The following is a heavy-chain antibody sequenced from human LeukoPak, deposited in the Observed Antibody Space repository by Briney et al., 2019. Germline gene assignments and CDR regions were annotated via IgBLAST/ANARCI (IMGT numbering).Heavy chain of an antibody. CDR2: IYYGGST. Sequence: SETLSLTCTVSGGSISSGGYYWSWIRQHPGKGLEWIGYIYYGGSTYYNPSLKSRVTISVDTSKNQFSLKLSSVTAADTAVYYCARDHAVAKYYYGMDVWGQGTTVTVSS. CDR3: ARDHAVAKYYYGMDV. CDR1: GGSISSGGYY. D-gene: IGHD6-19*01. J-gene: IGHJ6*02. V-gene: IGHV4-31*03.